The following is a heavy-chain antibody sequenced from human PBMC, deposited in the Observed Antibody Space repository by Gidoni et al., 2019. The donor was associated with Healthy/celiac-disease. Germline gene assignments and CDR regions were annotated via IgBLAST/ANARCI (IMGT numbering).Heavy chain of an antibody. CDR2: INSDGSST. J-gene: IGHJ4*02. D-gene: IGHD3-9*01. Sequence: EVQLVESGGGLVQPGESLRLSCAASGFTFSSHWMHWVRQAPGKGLVWVSRINSDGSSTSYADSVKGRFTISRDNAKNTLYLQMNSLRAEDTAVYYCARGERDYDILTGVIDYWGQGTLVTVSS. V-gene: IGHV3-74*01. CDR1: GFTFSSHW. CDR3: ARGERDYDILTGVIDY.